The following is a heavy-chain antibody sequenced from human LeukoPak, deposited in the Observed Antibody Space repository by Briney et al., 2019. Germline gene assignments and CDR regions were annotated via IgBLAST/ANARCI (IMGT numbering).Heavy chain of an antibody. CDR2: IYYSGST. CDR3: ARAGGKVDY. CDR1: GGSISSSSYY. V-gene: IGHV4-61*01. Sequence: SETLSLTCTVSGGSISSSSYYWSWIRQPPGKGLEWIGYIYYSGSTNYNPSLKSRVTISVDTSKNQFSLKLSSVTAADTAVYYCARAGGKVDYWGQGTLVTVSS. D-gene: IGHD6-25*01. J-gene: IGHJ4*02.